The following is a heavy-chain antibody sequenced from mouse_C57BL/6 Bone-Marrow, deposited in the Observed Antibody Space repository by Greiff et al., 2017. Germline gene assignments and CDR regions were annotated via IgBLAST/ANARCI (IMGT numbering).Heavy chain of an antibody. CDR3: ARAFYYGISLDAMDY. V-gene: IGHV1-63*01. CDR1: GYTFTNYW. Sequence: QVQLQQSGAELVRPGTSVKMSCKASGYTFTNYWIGWAKQRPGHGLEWIGDIYPGGGYTNYNEKFKGKATLTADKSSSTAYMQFSSLTSEDSAIYYCARAFYYGISLDAMDYWGQGTSVTGSS. J-gene: IGHJ4*01. CDR2: IYPGGGYT. D-gene: IGHD1-1*01.